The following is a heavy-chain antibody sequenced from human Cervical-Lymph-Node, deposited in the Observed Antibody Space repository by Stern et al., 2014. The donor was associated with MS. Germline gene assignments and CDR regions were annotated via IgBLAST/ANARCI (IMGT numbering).Heavy chain of an antibody. Sequence: QVQLVQSGADVKKPGASVKVSCKASSYTFSSYGIARVRQAPGQGLEWMGWISGYDGDTNYAPKLQGRVTLTTDPSTRTAYMEIRSLRFDDTAVYYCARAYFDSYGLDVWGQGTTVTVSS. V-gene: IGHV1-18*04. CDR2: ISGYDGDT. D-gene: IGHD3-9*01. CDR1: SYTFSSYG. J-gene: IGHJ6*02. CDR3: ARAYFDSYGLDV.